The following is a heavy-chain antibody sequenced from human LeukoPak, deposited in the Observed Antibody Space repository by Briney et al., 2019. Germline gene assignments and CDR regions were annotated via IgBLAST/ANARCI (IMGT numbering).Heavy chain of an antibody. V-gene: IGHV3-20*04. J-gene: IGHJ4*02. D-gene: IGHD6-13*01. CDR1: GFTGYG. CDR3: ARDTISNWASDY. Sequence: PGGSLRLSCAASGFTGYGMSWVRQAPGQGLEWVSGISWNDGNAGYADSVKGRFTISRDSAKNYLYLQMTSLRVEDTAFYYCARDTISNWASDYWGQGTLVTVSS. CDR2: ISWNDGNA.